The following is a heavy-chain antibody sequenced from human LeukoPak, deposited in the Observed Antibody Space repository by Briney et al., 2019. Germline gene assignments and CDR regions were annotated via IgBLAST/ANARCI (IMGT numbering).Heavy chain of an antibody. V-gene: IGHV4-4*07. CDR1: GGSISSYY. Sequence: KTSETLSLTCTVSGGSISSYYWSWIRQPAGKGLEWIGRIYTSGSTNYNPSLKSRVTMSVDTSKNQFSLKLSSVTAADTAVYYCARVKSYSSSYHPVWFDPWGQGTLVTVSS. D-gene: IGHD6-13*01. CDR2: IYTSGST. J-gene: IGHJ5*02. CDR3: ARVKSYSSSYHPVWFDP.